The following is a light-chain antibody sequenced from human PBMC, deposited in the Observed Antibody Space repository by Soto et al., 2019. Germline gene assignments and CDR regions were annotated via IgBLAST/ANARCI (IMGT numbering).Light chain of an antibody. V-gene: IGKV1-39*01. CDR1: QSISSY. CDR3: QQSYSTLIT. J-gene: IGKJ5*01. Sequence: DIQMTQSPSSLSASVGDRVTITCRASQSISSYLNWYQQKPGKAPKLLIYAASSLQSGVPSRFSGSGSGTDSTLTISSLQPEDFATYYCQQSYSTLITFGQGPRLEIK. CDR2: AAS.